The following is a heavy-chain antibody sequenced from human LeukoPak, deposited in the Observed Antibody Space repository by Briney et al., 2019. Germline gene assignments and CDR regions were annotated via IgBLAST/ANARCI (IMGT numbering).Heavy chain of an antibody. CDR1: GLTFSNYA. CDR3: AKGLYCTSTSCSSRFDY. CDR2: ISESSGST. J-gene: IGHJ4*02. D-gene: IGHD2-2*01. Sequence: GGSLRLSCAASGLTFSNYAMSWVRQAPGKGLEWVSAISESSGSTYYADSVKGRFTISRDNSKNTLYLQMNSLRAEDTALYYCAKGLYCTSTSCSSRFDYWGQGTLVTVSS. V-gene: IGHV3-23*01.